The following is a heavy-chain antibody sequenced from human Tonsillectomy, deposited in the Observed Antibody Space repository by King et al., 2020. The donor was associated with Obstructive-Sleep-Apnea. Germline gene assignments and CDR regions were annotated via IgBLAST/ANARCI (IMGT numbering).Heavy chain of an antibody. CDR3: TTGIF. CDR1: GFIFSNAW. CDR2: IKKKTDGGRT. Sequence: VQLVESGGGLVKPGGSLRLSCAASGFIFSNAWLSWVRQAPGKGLEWVGRIKKKTDGGRTDSGAPVKGRFTISRDDSKNTLFLQMNSLKTEDTAVYYCTTGIFWGQGTLVTVSS. V-gene: IGHV3-15*01. J-gene: IGHJ4*02. D-gene: IGHD1-14*01.